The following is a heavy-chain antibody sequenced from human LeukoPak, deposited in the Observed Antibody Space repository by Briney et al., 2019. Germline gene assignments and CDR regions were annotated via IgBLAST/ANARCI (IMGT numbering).Heavy chain of an antibody. J-gene: IGHJ4*02. Sequence: GGSLRLSCAAPGFTFRSYWMHWVRQAPGKGLVWVSRINRDGSNTNYADSVKGRFTISRDNAKNTLYLQMNSLGAEDTAVYYCARDTDSNFDCWGQGTLVTVSS. CDR3: ARDTDSNFDC. D-gene: IGHD6-13*01. CDR1: GFTFRSYW. V-gene: IGHV3-74*01. CDR2: INRDGSNT.